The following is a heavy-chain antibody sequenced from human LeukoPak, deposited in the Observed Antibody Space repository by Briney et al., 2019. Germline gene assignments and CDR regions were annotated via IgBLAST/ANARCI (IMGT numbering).Heavy chain of an antibody. CDR1: GYTFNVYY. J-gene: IGHJ4*02. CDR2: INPNSGGT. Sequence: ASVKVSCKASGYTFNVYYVHWLRQAPGQGLEWMGWINPNSGGTNYAQKFQGRVTMTRDTSISTAYMELSRLRSDDTAVYYCARAPPSYCTNGVCYPAQDYWGQGTLVTVSS. CDR3: ARAPPSYCTNGVCYPAQDY. D-gene: IGHD2-8*01. V-gene: IGHV1-2*02.